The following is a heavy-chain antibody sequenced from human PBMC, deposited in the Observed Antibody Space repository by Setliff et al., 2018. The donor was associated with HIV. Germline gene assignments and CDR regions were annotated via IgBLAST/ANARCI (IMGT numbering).Heavy chain of an antibody. CDR2: INTHSGNP. CDR1: GYTFTSYA. CDR3: ARFYDSGASYSDDAFDI. J-gene: IGHJ3*02. V-gene: IGHV7-4-1*02. Sequence: ASVKVSCKASGYTFTSYAMHWVRQAPGQGLEWMGWINTHSGNPTYAQAFTGRFVFSLDTSVSTAYLQISSLRAEDTAVYYCARFYDSGASYSDDAFDIWGQGTMVTVSS. D-gene: IGHD3-22*01.